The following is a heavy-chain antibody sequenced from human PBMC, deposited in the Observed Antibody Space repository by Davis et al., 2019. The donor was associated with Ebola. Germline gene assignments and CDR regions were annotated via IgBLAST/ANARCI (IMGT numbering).Heavy chain of an antibody. CDR1: SGSVNSNVYS. J-gene: IGHJ6*03. CDR2: IYNRGTT. Sequence: MPSETLSLTCTVASGSVNSNVYSWNWIRQSPEKGLEWIGFIYNRGTTNYNPSLISRVTISKDTSRNQFSLELRSVTAADTAVYYCAALFSGSYLAYVDVWGKGTTVTVS. D-gene: IGHD1-26*01. CDR3: AALFSGSYLAYVDV. V-gene: IGHV4-61*08.